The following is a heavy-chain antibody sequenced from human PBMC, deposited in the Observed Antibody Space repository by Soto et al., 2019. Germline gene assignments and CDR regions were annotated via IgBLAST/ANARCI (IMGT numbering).Heavy chain of an antibody. V-gene: IGHV3-33*01. Sequence: QVQLVESGGGVVQPGRSLRLSCVASGFTFSQYGMHWARQAPGKGLEWVSVIWYVGSNKYYADSVKGRFTISRDNSKNTLNLQMDSLRAEDTAMYYCARPSSDYYDSSGPIGYWGQGTLVTVSS. J-gene: IGHJ4*02. CDR2: IWYVGSNK. CDR1: GFTFSQYG. D-gene: IGHD3-22*01. CDR3: ARPSSDYYDSSGPIGY.